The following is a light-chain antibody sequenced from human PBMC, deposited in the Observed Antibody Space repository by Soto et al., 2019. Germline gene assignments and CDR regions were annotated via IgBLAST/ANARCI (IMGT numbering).Light chain of an antibody. V-gene: IGKV4-1*01. CDR3: QQYYSTPLFT. CDR1: QSVLYSSNNKNY. J-gene: IGKJ3*01. CDR2: WAS. Sequence: DIVMTQSPDSLAVSLGERATINCKSRQSVLYSSNNKNYLAWYQQKPGQPPKLLIYWASTRESGVPDRFSGSGSVTDFTLTISSLQAEDVAVYYCQQYYSTPLFTFGPGTKVDIK.